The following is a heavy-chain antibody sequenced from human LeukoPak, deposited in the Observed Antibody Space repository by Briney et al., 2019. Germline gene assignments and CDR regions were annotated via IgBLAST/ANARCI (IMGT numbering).Heavy chain of an antibody. Sequence: GGSLRLSCAASGFTFSSYSMNWVRQAPGKGLEWVSSISSSSSYIYYADSVKGRFTISRDNAKNSLYLQMNSLKTEDTAVYYCTTGEITMIVNDAFDIWGQGTMVTVSS. D-gene: IGHD3-22*01. V-gene: IGHV3-21*03. CDR1: GFTFSSYS. J-gene: IGHJ3*02. CDR3: TTGEITMIVNDAFDI. CDR2: ISSSSSYI.